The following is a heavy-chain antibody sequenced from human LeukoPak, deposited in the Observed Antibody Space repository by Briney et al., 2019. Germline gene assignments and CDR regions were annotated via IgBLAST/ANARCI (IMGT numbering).Heavy chain of an antibody. CDR2: ISYDGSNK. V-gene: IGHV3-30-3*01. D-gene: IGHD7-27*01. CDR1: GFTFSSYA. CDR3: ARDNDWGYYFDY. J-gene: IGHJ4*02. Sequence: GRSLRLSCAASGFTFSSYAMHWVRQAPGKGLEWVAVISYDGSNKYYADSVKGRFTISRDNAKNSLYLQMNSLRAEDTAVYYCARDNDWGYYFDYWGEGTLVTVSS.